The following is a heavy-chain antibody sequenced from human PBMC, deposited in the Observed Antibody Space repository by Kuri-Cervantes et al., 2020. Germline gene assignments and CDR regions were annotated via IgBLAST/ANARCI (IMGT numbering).Heavy chain of an antibody. CDR2: INWNGGST. J-gene: IGHJ6*03. CDR3: ARAPSPGCSDYVDV. V-gene: IGHV3-20*04. Sequence: GESLKISCAAFGFTFDDYGMSWVRQAPGKGLEWVSCINWNGGSTDYADSVKGRFTISRDNAKNSLYLQMNSLRAEDTALYYCARAPSPGCSDYVDVWGKGTTVTVSS. CDR1: GFTFDDYG. D-gene: IGHD3-10*02.